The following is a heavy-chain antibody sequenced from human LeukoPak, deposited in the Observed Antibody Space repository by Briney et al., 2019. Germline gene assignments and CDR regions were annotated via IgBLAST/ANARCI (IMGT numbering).Heavy chain of an antibody. CDR1: GGSISNYY. CDR3: ARLPGSSVTGKAIDY. V-gene: IGHV4-59*01. J-gene: IGHJ4*02. Sequence: SETLSLTCTVSGGSISNYYWSWIRQPPGKGLEWIGYMYYSGSTNYNPSLKSRVTISVDTSNNQFSLKLSSVTAADTAVYYCARLPGSSVTGKAIDYWGQGTLVTVSS. D-gene: IGHD6-19*01. CDR2: MYYSGST.